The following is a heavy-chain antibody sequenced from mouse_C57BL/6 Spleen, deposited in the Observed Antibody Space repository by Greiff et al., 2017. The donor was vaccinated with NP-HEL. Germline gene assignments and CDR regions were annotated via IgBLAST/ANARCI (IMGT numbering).Heavy chain of an antibody. V-gene: IGHV1-64*01. CDR3: APTAQAKAWFAY. CDR1: GYTFTSYW. J-gene: IGHJ3*01. CDR2: IHPNSGST. D-gene: IGHD3-2*02. Sequence: QVQLQQPGAEPVKPGASVKLSCKASGYTFTSYWMHWVKQRPGQGLEWIGMIHPNSGSTNYNEKFKSKATLTVDKSSSTASMQLSSLTSEDSAVYYCAPTAQAKAWFAYWGQGTLVTVSA.